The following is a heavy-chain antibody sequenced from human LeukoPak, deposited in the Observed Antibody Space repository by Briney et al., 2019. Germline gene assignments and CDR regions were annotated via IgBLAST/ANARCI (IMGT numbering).Heavy chain of an antibody. V-gene: IGHV1-3*01. CDR1: GYTFTSYA. J-gene: IGHJ4*02. CDR3: ARFRAVPAAIFDY. Sequence: ASVRVSCKASGYTFTSYAMHWVRQAPGQRLEWMGWINAGNGNTKYSQKFQGRVTITRDTSASTAYMELSSLRSEDTAVYYCARFRAVPAAIFDYWGQGTLVTVSS. D-gene: IGHD2-2*01. CDR2: INAGNGNT.